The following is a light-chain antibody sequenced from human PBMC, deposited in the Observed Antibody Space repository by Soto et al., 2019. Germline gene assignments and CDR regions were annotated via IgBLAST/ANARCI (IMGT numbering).Light chain of an antibody. CDR3: QQYNNWLIT. CDR1: QSVSSN. J-gene: IGKJ5*01. V-gene: IGKV3-15*01. Sequence: EIVMTQSPATLSVSPGERATLSCRASQSVSSNLAWYQQKPGQAPRLLIYGASTRATGIPARFSDSGSGTEFTLTISSLQSEDFAVYYCQQYNNWLITFGQGTRLEIK. CDR2: GAS.